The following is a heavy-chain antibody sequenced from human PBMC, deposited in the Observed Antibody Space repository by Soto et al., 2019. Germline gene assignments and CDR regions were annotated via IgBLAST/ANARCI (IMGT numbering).Heavy chain of an antibody. CDR2: ISGSGGST. J-gene: IGHJ5*02. V-gene: IGHV3-23*01. Sequence: EVQLLESGGGLVQPGGSLRLSCAASGFTFSSYAMSWVRQAPGKGLEWVSAISGSGGSTYYADSVKGRFTISRDNSKNTLYRQMNSLRAVDTAVYYCAKDPGDYGSGSYYNQDNWIDPWGQGTLVTVSS. CDR3: AKDPGDYGSGSYYNQDNWIDP. D-gene: IGHD3-10*01. CDR1: GFTFSSYA.